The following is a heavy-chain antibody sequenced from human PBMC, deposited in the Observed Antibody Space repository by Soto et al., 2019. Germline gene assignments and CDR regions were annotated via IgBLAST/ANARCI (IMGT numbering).Heavy chain of an antibody. CDR1: GYTFTSYG. CDR3: AREGYSSSSRPYPDWYFDL. D-gene: IGHD6-6*01. CDR2: ISAYNCNT. Sequence: QVQLVQSGAEVKKPGASVKVSCKASGYTFTSYGISWVRQAPGQGLEWMGWISAYNCNTNYAQKLQGTVTMTTDTSTSTAYMELRSQRSADTAVYYCAREGYSSSSRPYPDWYFDLWGRGTLVTVSS. V-gene: IGHV1-18*01. J-gene: IGHJ2*01.